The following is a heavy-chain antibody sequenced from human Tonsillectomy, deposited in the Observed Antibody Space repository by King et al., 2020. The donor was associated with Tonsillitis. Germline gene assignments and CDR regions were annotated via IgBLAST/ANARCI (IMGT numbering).Heavy chain of an antibody. CDR1: GGSFSGYY. V-gene: IGHV4-34*01. Sequence: VQLQQWGAGLLKPSETLSLTCAVYGGSFSGYYWSWIRQPPGKGLEWIGEINHSGSTNYNPSLKSRVTISVDTSKNQFSLKLSSVTAADTAVYYCARGGGTGTKAFDYWGQGTLVTVSS. CDR2: INHSGST. CDR3: ARGGGTGTKAFDY. J-gene: IGHJ4*02. D-gene: IGHD4-17*01.